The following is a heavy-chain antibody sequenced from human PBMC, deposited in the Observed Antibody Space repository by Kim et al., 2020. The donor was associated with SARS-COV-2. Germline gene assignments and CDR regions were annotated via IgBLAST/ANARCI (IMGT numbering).Heavy chain of an antibody. V-gene: IGHV4-39*01. D-gene: IGHD4-17*01. CDR1: GGSISSSSYY. CDR3: ARLQTTVTTWLRLGYTGD. Sequence: SETLSLTCTVSGGSISSSSYYWGWIRQPPGKGLEWIGSIYYSGSTYYNPSLKSRVTISVDTSKNQFSLKLSSVTAADTAVYYCARLQTTVTTWLRLGYTGDWGQGTLVTVSS. CDR2: IYYSGST. J-gene: IGHJ4*02.